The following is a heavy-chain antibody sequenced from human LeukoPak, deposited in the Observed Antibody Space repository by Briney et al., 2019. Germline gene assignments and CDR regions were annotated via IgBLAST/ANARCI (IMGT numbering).Heavy chain of an antibody. CDR2: INPNSGGI. D-gene: IGHD6-19*01. CDR3: GRDRAVAGTAVDAFDM. CDR1: GYTFTDYY. J-gene: IGHJ3*02. V-gene: IGHV1-2*02. Sequence: ASVKVSCKASGYTFTDYYMHWLRQAPGQGLEWMGWINPNSGGIKYAQKFQGRVTMTRDTSISTAYMELFRLRSDDTAVYYCGRDRAVAGTAVDAFDMWGQGTMVIVSS.